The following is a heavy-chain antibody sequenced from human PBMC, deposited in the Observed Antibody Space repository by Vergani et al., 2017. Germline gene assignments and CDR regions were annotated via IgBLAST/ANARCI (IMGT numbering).Heavy chain of an antibody. CDR3: AKGGDIVVVPAAKYYYYYMDV. V-gene: IGHV1-69*01. J-gene: IGHJ6*03. CDR2: IIPIFGTA. Sequence: QVQLVQSGAEVKKPGSLVKVSCKASGGTFSSYAISWVRQAPGQGLEWMGGIIPIFGTANYAQKFQGRVTITADESTSTAYMELSSLRSEDTAVYYCAKGGDIVVVPAAKYYYYYMDVWGKGTTVTVSS. CDR1: GGTFSSYA. D-gene: IGHD2-2*01.